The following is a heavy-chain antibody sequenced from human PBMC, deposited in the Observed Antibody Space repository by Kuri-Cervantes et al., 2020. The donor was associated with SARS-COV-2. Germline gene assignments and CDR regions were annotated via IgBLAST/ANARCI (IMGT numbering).Heavy chain of an antibody. D-gene: IGHD1-26*01. Sequence: ASVKVSCKASGYTFTSYDINWVRQATGQGLEWMGWMNPNSGNTGYAQKFQGRVTMTRNTSISTAYMELRSLRSDDTAVYYCARDRVGATFGDPEFDYWGQGTLVTVSS. V-gene: IGHV1-8*01. CDR2: MNPNSGNT. J-gene: IGHJ4*02. CDR3: ARDRVGATFGDPEFDY. CDR1: GYTFTSYD.